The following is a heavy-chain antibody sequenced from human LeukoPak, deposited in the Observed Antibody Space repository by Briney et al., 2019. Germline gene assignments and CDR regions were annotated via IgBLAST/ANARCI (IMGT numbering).Heavy chain of an antibody. CDR3: ARGGWLQLEDFDY. CDR2: IYSVGSP. V-gene: IGHV3-53*01. Sequence: GGSLRLSCAASGFTVSSNYMSWVRQAPGKGLGWVSVIYSVGSPYYADSVKGRFTISRDNSKTTPNLQMNSLRAEATAGYSCARGGWLQLEDFDYWGQGTLVTV. CDR1: GFTVSSNY. D-gene: IGHD5-24*01. J-gene: IGHJ4*02.